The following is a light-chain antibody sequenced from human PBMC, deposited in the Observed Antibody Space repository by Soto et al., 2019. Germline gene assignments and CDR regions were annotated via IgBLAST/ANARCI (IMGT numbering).Light chain of an antibody. Sequence: QSVLTQPASVSGAPGQSITISCRGTSSDVCSYDHVAWYQQFPGKTPKLMIYEVSSRPSGVSSRFSGSKSGNTASLTISGLQAENEADYYCISYTGSSTSYVFGSGTKVTVL. V-gene: IGLV2-14*01. CDR2: EVS. CDR1: SSDVCSYDH. J-gene: IGLJ1*01. CDR3: ISYTGSSTSYV.